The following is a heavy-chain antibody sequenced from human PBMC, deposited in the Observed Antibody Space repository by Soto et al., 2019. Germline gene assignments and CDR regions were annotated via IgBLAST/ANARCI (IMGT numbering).Heavy chain of an antibody. J-gene: IGHJ5*02. D-gene: IGHD5-12*01. CDR1: GDSVSINTAS. CDR3: AKGDNLGPKTGYAFDP. CDR2: TYFRSKWYN. V-gene: IGHV6-1*01. Sequence: PSQTLSLTCAISGDSVSINTASWNWIRQSPSRGLEWLGRTYFRSKWYNDYAVSVKSRIIINPDTSNNQFSLQLNSVTPEDTAVYFCAKGDNLGPKTGYAFDPWGQGIMVTVSS.